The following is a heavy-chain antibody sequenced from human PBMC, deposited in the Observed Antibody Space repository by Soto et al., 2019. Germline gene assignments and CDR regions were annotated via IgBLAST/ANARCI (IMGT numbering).Heavy chain of an antibody. J-gene: IGHJ4*02. V-gene: IGHV3-11*06. CDR2: ISSSSSYT. D-gene: IGHD5-18*01. CDR3: ARVLGGYSYAIDY. CDR1: GFTFSDYY. Sequence: VGSLRLSCAASGFTFSDYYMSWIRQAPGKGLEWVSYISSSSSYTNYADSVKGRFTISRDNAKNSLYLQMNSLRAEDTAVYYCARVLGGYSYAIDYWGQGTLVTVSS.